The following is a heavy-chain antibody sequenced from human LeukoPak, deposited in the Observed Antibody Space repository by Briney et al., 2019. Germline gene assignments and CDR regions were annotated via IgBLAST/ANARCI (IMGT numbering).Heavy chain of an antibody. CDR2: INQDGSEI. J-gene: IGHJ2*01. CDR1: RFTFTIYW. D-gene: IGHD3-22*01. V-gene: IGHV3-7*01. CDR3: ARDAGIMIVVRTTNCYFDL. Sequence: GGSLRLSCAASRFTFTIYWTIWVRQAPGKGLEWLANINQDGSEIYYVDSVKGRFTISRDNGKNSLYLQINSLRADDTAVYYCARDAGIMIVVRTTNCYFDLWGRGTLVTVSS.